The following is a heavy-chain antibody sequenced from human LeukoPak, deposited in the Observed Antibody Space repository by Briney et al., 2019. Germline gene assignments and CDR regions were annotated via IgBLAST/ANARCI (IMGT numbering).Heavy chain of an antibody. CDR1: GFTFSSYA. J-gene: IGHJ4*02. V-gene: IGHV3-23*01. CDR3: AKTPDYYDSSGYLFDY. CDR2: ISGSGGST. Sequence: PGGSLRLSCAASGFTFSSYAMSWVRQAPGKGLEWVSAISGSGGSTYYADSVKGRLTISRDNSKNTLYLQMNSLRAEDTAVYYCAKTPDYYDSSGYLFDYWGQGTLVTVSS. D-gene: IGHD3-22*01.